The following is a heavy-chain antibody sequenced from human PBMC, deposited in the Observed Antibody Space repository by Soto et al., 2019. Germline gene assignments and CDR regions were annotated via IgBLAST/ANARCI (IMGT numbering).Heavy chain of an antibody. Sequence: SETLSLTCTVSGGPISSYYWSWIRQPPGKGLEWIGYIYYSGSTNYNPSLKSRVTISVDTSKNQFSLKLSSVTAADTAVYYCARDAYGDYGLVSGWFDPWGQGTLVTSPQ. V-gene: IGHV4-59*01. J-gene: IGHJ5*02. CDR3: ARDAYGDYGLVSGWFDP. D-gene: IGHD4-17*01. CDR2: IYYSGST. CDR1: GGPISSYY.